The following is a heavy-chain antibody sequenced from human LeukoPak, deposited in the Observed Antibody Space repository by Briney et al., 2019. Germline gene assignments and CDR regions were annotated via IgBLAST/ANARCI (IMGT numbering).Heavy chain of an antibody. Sequence: GGSLRLSCTAPGFTFSSYAMSWVRQAPGKGLEWVSVISASGGSTYYADSVKGRFTISRDNSKNTLYLQMSSLRAEDTAVYYCAKGTRAVAGIYFDYWGQGTLVTVSS. V-gene: IGHV3-23*01. D-gene: IGHD6-19*01. CDR1: GFTFSSYA. J-gene: IGHJ4*02. CDR2: ISASGGST. CDR3: AKGTRAVAGIYFDY.